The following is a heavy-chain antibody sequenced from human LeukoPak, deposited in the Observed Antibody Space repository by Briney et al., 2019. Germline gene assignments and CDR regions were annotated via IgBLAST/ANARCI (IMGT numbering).Heavy chain of an antibody. D-gene: IGHD6-13*01. CDR3: ARHCPKAGYFDY. J-gene: IGHJ4*02. Sequence: ETLSLTCTVSGGSISSYYWSWIRQPPGKGLEWIGYIYYSGSTNYNPSLKSRVTISVDTSKNQFSLKLSSVTAADTAVYYCARHCPKAGYFDYWGQGTLVTVSS. CDR1: GGSISSYY. CDR2: IYYSGST. V-gene: IGHV4-59*08.